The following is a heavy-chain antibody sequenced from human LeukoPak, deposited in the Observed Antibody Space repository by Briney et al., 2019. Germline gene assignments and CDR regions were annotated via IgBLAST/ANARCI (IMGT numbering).Heavy chain of an antibody. CDR2: ISASSSTT. CDR3: ASLVVVAATTDY. CDR1: GYTFSDYA. Sequence: GGSLRLSCVGSGYTFSDYAMSWVRQSPGKGLEWVAAISASSSTTYYADSVKGRLTISRDNSKNTLYLQMNSLRAEDTAVYYCASLVVVAATTDYWGQGTLVTVSS. D-gene: IGHD2-15*01. J-gene: IGHJ4*02. V-gene: IGHV3-23*01.